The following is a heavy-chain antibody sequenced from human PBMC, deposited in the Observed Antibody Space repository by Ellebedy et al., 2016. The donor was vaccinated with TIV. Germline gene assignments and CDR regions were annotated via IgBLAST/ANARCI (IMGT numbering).Heavy chain of an antibody. J-gene: IGHJ5*01. Sequence: GESLKISCAASGFTVSANFMNWVRQPPGKGLEWVSIIYTSGDTYYADSVKGRFTLSRDNSKNTLYLQMNTLRTDDTAVYYCARGPNNDSWGQGTLVTVSS. D-gene: IGHD1/OR15-1a*01. CDR1: GFTVSANF. V-gene: IGHV3-66*01. CDR2: IYTSGDT. CDR3: ARGPNNDS.